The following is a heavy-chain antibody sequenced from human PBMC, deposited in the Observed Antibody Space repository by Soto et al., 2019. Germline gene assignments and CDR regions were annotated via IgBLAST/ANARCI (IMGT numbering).Heavy chain of an antibody. D-gene: IGHD3-16*02. CDR3: AKEKDYDFNWGSDRFTSHY. V-gene: IGHV3-23*01. Sequence: GGSLRLSCTASGFTFRTYAMTWFRRAPGKGLEWVPAISGSAGTFYATSVKGRFTISRDNSRSTVYLQMHSLRAEDSAIYYCAKEKDYDFNWGSDRFTSHYWGRGTLVTVSS. CDR2: ISGSAGT. J-gene: IGHJ4*02. CDR1: GFTFRTYA.